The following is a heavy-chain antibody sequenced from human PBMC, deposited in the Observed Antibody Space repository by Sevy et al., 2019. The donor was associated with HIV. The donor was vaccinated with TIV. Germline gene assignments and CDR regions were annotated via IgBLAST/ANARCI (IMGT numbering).Heavy chain of an antibody. V-gene: IGHV3-30-3*01. Sequence: GGSLRLSCAASGFTFSSYAMHWVRQAPGKGLEWVAVISYDGSNKYYADSVKGRFTISGDNSKNTLYLQMNSLRAEDTAVYYCARVADYGDYVFDYWGQGTLVTVSS. CDR1: GFTFSSYA. CDR2: ISYDGSNK. D-gene: IGHD4-17*01. CDR3: ARVADYGDYVFDY. J-gene: IGHJ4*02.